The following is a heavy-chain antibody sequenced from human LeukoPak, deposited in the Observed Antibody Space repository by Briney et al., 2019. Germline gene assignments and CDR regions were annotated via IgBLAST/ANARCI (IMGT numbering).Heavy chain of an antibody. CDR2: IKQDGSEK. Sequence: GGSLRLSCAASGFTFSSYWMSCVSQAPGKGLEWVANIKQDGSEKYYVDSVKGRFTISRDNAKNSLYLQMNSLRAEDTALYCYARALYYYDSSGYYTGYFQHWGQGTLVTVSS. CDR1: GFTFSSYW. CDR3: ARALYYYDSSGYYTGYFQH. V-gene: IGHV3-7*01. J-gene: IGHJ1*01. D-gene: IGHD3-22*01.